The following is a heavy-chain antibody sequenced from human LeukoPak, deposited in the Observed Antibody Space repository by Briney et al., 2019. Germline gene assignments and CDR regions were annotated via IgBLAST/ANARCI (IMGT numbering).Heavy chain of an antibody. CDR1: GGSISSYY. Sequence: SETLSLTCTVSGGSISSYYWSWIRQPPGKGLEWIGYIYYSGSTNYNPSLKSRVTISVDTSKNQFSLKLSSVTAADTAVYYCARGYYDSSGYGYYGMDVWGQGTTVTVSS. D-gene: IGHD3-22*01. J-gene: IGHJ6*02. CDR2: IYYSGST. CDR3: ARGYYDSSGYGYYGMDV. V-gene: IGHV4-59*01.